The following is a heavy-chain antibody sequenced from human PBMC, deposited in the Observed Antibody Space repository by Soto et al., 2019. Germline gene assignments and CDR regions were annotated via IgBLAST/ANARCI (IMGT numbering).Heavy chain of an antibody. CDR3: TRDPCIAAPGRGLGDY. V-gene: IGHV1-18*01. CDR2: IETYTGNT. Sequence: QIQLVQSGAEVKKPGASVKVSCKASGYSFTTYGFSWVRQAPGQGLEWMGWIETYTGNTNYAQKFQDRVTMTTDTSTSTAYMELRSLRSDDKALYYCTRDPCIAAPGRGLGDYWGQGTLVTVSS. D-gene: IGHD6-13*01. J-gene: IGHJ4*02. CDR1: GYSFTTYG.